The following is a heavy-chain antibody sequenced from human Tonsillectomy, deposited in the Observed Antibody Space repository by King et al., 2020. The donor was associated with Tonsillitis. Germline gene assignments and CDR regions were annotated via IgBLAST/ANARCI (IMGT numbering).Heavy chain of an antibody. J-gene: IGHJ4*02. V-gene: IGHV3-48*02. CDR3: ARDATLTYYYGSGSYYTVPY. CDR1: GFTFSNYS. CDR2: ISSSSSTI. D-gene: IGHD3-10*01. Sequence: DVQLVESGGGLVQPGGSLRLSCAASGFTFSNYSMNWVRQAPGKGLEWVSYISSSSSTIYYADSVKGRFTISRDNAKNSLYLQMNSLRDEDTAVYYCARDATLTYYYGSGSYYTVPYWGQGTLVTVSS.